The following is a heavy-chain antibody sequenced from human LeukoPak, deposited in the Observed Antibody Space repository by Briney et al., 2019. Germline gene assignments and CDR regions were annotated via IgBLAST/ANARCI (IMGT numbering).Heavy chain of an antibody. V-gene: IGHV4-34*01. CDR3: ATSSRKLLWFGELLGFDP. J-gene: IGHJ5*02. CDR2: IHHSGST. Sequence: SETLSLTCAVYGGSFSSYYWSWIRQPPGKGLEWIGEIHHSGSTNYNPSLKSRVTISVDTSKNQFSLKLSSVTAADTAVYYCATSSRKLLWFGELLGFDPWGQGTLVTVSS. CDR1: GGSFSSYY. D-gene: IGHD3-10*01.